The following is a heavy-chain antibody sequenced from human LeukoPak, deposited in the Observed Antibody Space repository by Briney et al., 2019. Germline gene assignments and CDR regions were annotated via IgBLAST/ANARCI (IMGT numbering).Heavy chain of an antibody. J-gene: IGHJ5*02. V-gene: IGHV1-18*04. CDR1: GYTFTSYG. Sequence: ASVKVSCKASGYTFTSYGISWVRQAPGQGLEWMGWIIAYNSNTNYAQKLQGRVTMTTDTSTSTAYMELRSLRSDDTAVYYCARDAEIVVVVAATDGWFDPWGQGTLVTVSS. CDR2: IIAYNSNT. CDR3: ARDAEIVVVVAATDGWFDP. D-gene: IGHD2-15*01.